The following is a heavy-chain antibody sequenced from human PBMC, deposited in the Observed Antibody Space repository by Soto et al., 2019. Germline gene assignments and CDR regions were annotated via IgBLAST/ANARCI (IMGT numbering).Heavy chain of an antibody. D-gene: IGHD5-18*01. Sequence: SETLSLTCAVYGGSFCGYYWGWIRQPPGKGLEWIGEINHSGSTNYNPSLKSRVTISVDTSKNQFSLKLSSVTAADTAVYYCARGDSFFNYWGQGTLVTVSS. CDR1: GGSFCGYY. J-gene: IGHJ4*02. CDR2: INHSGST. CDR3: ARGDSFFNY. V-gene: IGHV4-34*01.